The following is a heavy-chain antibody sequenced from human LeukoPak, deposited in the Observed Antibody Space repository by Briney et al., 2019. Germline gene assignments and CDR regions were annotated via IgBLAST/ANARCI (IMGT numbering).Heavy chain of an antibody. D-gene: IGHD3-16*02. Sequence: GGSLRLSCAASGFTFSSYAMSWVRQAPGKGLEWVSAISGSGGSTYYADSVKGRFTISRDNSKNTLYLQMNSLRAEDTAVYYCAKGVITFGGVIDPTPFDYWGQGTLVTVSS. J-gene: IGHJ4*02. CDR1: GFTFSSYA. CDR3: AKGVITFGGVIDPTPFDY. V-gene: IGHV3-23*01. CDR2: ISGSGGST.